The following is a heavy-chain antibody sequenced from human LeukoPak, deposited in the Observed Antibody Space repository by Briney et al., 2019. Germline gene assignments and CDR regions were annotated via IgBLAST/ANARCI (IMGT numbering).Heavy chain of an antibody. CDR3: ARIVVVVAATLDAFDI. D-gene: IGHD2-15*01. CDR2: IKQDGSEK. V-gene: IGHV3-7*01. J-gene: IGHJ3*02. Sequence: GGSLRLSCAASGFTFSSYWMSWVRQAPGKGLEWVANIKQDGSEKYYVDSVKGRFTISRDNAKNSLYLQMNSLRAEDTAVYYCARIVVVVAATLDAFDIWGQGTMVTVSS. CDR1: GFTFSSYW.